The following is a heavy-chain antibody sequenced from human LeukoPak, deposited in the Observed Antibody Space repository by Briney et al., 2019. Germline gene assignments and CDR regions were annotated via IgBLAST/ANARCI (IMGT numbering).Heavy chain of an antibody. Sequence: SETLSLTCTVSGGSISSYYWSWIRQPPGKGLEWIGYIYYSGSTNYNPSLKSRVTISVDTSKNQFSLKLSSVTAADTAVYYCARAPRSTVTKGWFDPWGQGTLVTVSS. CDR3: ARAPRSTVTKGWFDP. CDR2: IYYSGST. V-gene: IGHV4-59*08. J-gene: IGHJ5*02. CDR1: GGSISSYY. D-gene: IGHD4-17*01.